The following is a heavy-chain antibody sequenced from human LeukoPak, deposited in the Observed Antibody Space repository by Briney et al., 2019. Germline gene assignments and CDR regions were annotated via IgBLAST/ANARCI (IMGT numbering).Heavy chain of an antibody. J-gene: IGHJ4*02. CDR1: GGSFSGYY. Sequence: SETLSLTCAVYGGSFSGYYWSWIRQPPGKGLEWIGEINHSGSTNYNPSLKSRVTISVDTSKNQFSLKLSSVTAADTAVYYCARRRSWSENKCYFDYWGQGTLVTVSS. CDR2: INHSGST. D-gene: IGHD1/OR15-1a*01. V-gene: IGHV4-34*01. CDR3: ARRRSWSENKCYFDY.